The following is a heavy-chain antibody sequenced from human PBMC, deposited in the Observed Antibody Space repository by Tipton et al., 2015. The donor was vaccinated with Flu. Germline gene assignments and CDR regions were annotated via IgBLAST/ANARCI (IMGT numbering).Heavy chain of an antibody. D-gene: IGHD2-2*01. CDR3: VRDGHYSSSNGALDY. V-gene: IGHV4-38-2*02. CDR2: IYHSGST. CDR1: GYSISSGYY. Sequence: TLSLTCAVSGYSISSGYYWGWIRQPPGKGLEWIGSIYHSGSTYYNPSLKSRVTISVDTSKNQFSLKLSSVSAADTAVYYCVRDGHYSSSNGALDYWGQGTLVTVSS. J-gene: IGHJ4*02.